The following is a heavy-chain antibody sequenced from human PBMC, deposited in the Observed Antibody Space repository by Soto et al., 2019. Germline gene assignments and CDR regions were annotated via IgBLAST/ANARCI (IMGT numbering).Heavy chain of an antibody. J-gene: IGHJ4*02. CDR1: GFTFSSYW. D-gene: IGHD2-15*01. V-gene: IGHV3-74*01. Sequence: EVQLVESGGGLVQPGGSLRLSCAASGFTFSSYWMHWVRQAPGKGLVWVSRINSDGSSTSYADSVKGRLTISRDNAKNTLYVQMNSLRAEDTAVYYCVRTSLVVAAATREDYWGQGTLVTVSS. CDR2: INSDGSST. CDR3: VRTSLVVAAATREDY.